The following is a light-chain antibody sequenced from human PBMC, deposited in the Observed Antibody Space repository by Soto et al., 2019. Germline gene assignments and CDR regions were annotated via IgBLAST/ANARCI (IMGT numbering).Light chain of an antibody. V-gene: IGKV1-33*01. Sequence: DIQMTQSPSSLSASVADRVTITCRASQTVSIYLNWYRQKPGKAPELLIYDASNLETGVPSRFSGSGSGTDFTLTISSLQPEDFATYYCQQANSFPITFGQGTRLEIK. CDR2: DAS. CDR1: QTVSIY. CDR3: QQANSFPIT. J-gene: IGKJ5*01.